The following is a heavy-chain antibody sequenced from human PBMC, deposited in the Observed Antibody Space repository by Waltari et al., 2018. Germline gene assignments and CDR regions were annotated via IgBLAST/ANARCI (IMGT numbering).Heavy chain of an antibody. D-gene: IGHD1-26*01. CDR3: CRPWWELPAYYHNNMDV. Sequence: EEQVVESGGGLVQPGRSLRLSCAASGFNFGDYVISWFRQAPGKGLEWVGFIRSKAFGGTTEYATSVKGRFTISRDDSRSIAYLQMNSLKSEDTAVYYCCRPWWELPAYYHNNMDVWGQGTMVTVSS. J-gene: IGHJ6*02. CDR1: GFNFGDYV. V-gene: IGHV3-49*03. CDR2: IRSKAFGGTT.